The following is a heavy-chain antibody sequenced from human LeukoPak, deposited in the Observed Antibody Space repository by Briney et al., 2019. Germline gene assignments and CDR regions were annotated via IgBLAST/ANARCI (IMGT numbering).Heavy chain of an antibody. V-gene: IGHV3-30*04. D-gene: IGHD4-17*01. CDR1: GFTFSSYA. Sequence: SGGSLRLSCAASGFTFSSYAMHWVRQAPGKGLEWVAVMSYDGSNKYYADSVKGRFTISRDNSKNTLYLQMNSLRAEDTAVYYCARDLRGRGDYMGHWFDPWGQGTLVTVSS. CDR3: ARDLRGRGDYMGHWFDP. CDR2: MSYDGSNK. J-gene: IGHJ5*02.